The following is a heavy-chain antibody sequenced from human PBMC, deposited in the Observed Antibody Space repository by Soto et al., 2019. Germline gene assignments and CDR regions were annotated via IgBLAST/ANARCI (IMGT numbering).Heavy chain of an antibody. CDR1: GGSISGSSHY. V-gene: IGHV4-39*01. J-gene: IGHJ2*01. CDR3: ARQGDNWYFDL. Sequence: QLQLQESGPGLVKPLETLSLTCTVSGGSISGSSHYWGWIRQPPGKGLEWIGTIYYSGSTYYNPSLKSRVTISVDTSKNQFSLKLSSVTAADTAVYYCARQGDNWYFDLWGRGTLVTVSS. CDR2: IYYSGST.